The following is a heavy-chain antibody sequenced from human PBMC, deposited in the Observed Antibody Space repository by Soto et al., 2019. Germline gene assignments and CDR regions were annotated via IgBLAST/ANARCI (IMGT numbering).Heavy chain of an antibody. CDR3: ARDNDRLQLGGNYYYILEV. J-gene: IGHJ6*02. CDR2: IIPLFRTP. D-gene: IGHD4-4*01. Sequence: QVQLVQSGAEMEEPGSSVKVSCKTSGGTFSSSAISWLRQAPGQGLEWMGGIIPLFRTPDYAQKFQGRVTIAADESTSTAYMELSSLRSEDTAVYYCARDNDRLQLGGNYYYILEVWGQGTTITVSS. V-gene: IGHV1-69*12. CDR1: GGTFSSSA.